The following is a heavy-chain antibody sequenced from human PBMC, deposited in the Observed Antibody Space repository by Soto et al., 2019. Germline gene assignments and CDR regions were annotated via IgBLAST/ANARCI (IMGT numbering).Heavy chain of an antibody. V-gene: IGHV3-21*01. CDR3: ARVAY. CDR1: SVTSGPVR. Sequence: GRALRMACEATSVTSGPVRKNWVRQVPGKGLEWVASISSGSSDTWYADSVKGRFIISRDNAQNSLFLQMNTLRPEDTAMYYCARVAYWGPGTQVTVSS. CDR2: ISSGSSDT. J-gene: IGHJ4*02.